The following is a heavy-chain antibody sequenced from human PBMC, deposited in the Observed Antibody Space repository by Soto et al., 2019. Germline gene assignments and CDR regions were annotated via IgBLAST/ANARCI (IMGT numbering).Heavy chain of an antibody. CDR1: GGSISSGGYY. J-gene: IGHJ5*02. CDR2: IYYSGST. D-gene: IGHD4-17*01. Sequence: SETLSLTCTVSGGSISSGGYYWSWIRQHPGKGLEWIGYIYYSGSTYYNPSLKSRVTISVDTSKNQFSLKLSSVTAADTAVYYCASTFGSDYGGNPNWFDPWGQGTLVTVSS. CDR3: ASTFGSDYGGNPNWFDP. V-gene: IGHV4-31*03.